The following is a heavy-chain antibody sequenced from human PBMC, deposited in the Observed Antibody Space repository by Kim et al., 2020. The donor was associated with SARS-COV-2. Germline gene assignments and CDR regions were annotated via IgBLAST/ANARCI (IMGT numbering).Heavy chain of an antibody. Sequence: TPSLRSRVTMSVDTSKNQFSLNLNSVTAADTAMYYCARDKAAAGLYYFDYWGQGTLVTVSS. CDR3: ARDKAAAGLYYFDY. D-gene: IGHD6-13*01. V-gene: IGHV4-4*07. J-gene: IGHJ4*02.